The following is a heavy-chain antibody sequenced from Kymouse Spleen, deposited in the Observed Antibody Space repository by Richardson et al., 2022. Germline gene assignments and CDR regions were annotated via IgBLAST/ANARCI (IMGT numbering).Heavy chain of an antibody. V-gene: IGHV4-31*03. CDR1: GGSISSGGYY. Sequence: QVQLQESGPGLVKPSQTLSLTCTVSGGSISSGGYYWSWIRQHPGKGLEWIGYIYYSGSTYYNPSLKSRVTISVDTSKNQFSLKLSSVTAADTAVYYCARYSSSWPSNWFDPWGQGTLVTVSS. CDR3: ARYSSSWPSNWFDP. CDR2: IYYSGST. J-gene: IGHJ5*02. D-gene: IGHD6-13*01.